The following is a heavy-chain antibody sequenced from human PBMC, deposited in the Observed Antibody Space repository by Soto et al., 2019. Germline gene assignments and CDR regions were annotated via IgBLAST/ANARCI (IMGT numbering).Heavy chain of an antibody. J-gene: IGHJ4*02. CDR1: GDTFNTYL. Sequence: PGDSLSISWSSSGDTFNTYLIGWVRQMPGKGLEWMGIIYPGDFDTRYSQSFQGHLTMSVDKSINTAYLQWSSLETSDTAMYYCARLLGYSYGHQEFFDYWGQGTPVTVSS. CDR2: IYPGDFDT. CDR3: ARLLGYSYGHQEFFDY. V-gene: IGHV5-51*01. D-gene: IGHD5-18*01.